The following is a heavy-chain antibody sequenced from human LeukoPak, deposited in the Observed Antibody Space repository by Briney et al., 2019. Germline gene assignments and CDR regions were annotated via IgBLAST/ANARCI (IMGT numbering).Heavy chain of an antibody. CDR1: GFTFSSYS. CDR3: ANGDDSSGYYYSWTY. V-gene: IGHV3-21*04. CDR2: ISSSSSYI. Sequence: GGSLRLSCAASGFTFSSYSMTWVRQAPGKGLEWVSSISSSSSYIYYADSVKGRFTISRDNAKNSLYLQMNSLRPEDTALYYCANGDDSSGYYYSWTYWGQGTLVTVSS. J-gene: IGHJ4*02. D-gene: IGHD3-22*01.